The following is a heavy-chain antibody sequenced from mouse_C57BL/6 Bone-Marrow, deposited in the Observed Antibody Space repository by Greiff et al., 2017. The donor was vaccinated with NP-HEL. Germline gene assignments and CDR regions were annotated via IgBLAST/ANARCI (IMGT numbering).Heavy chain of an antibody. CDR1: GYTFTSYG. J-gene: IGHJ4*01. V-gene: IGHV1-81*01. CDR2: IYPRSGNT. Sequence: VKLQQSGAELARPGASVKLSCKASGYTFTSYGISWVKQRTGQGLEWIGEIYPRSGNTYYNEKFKGKATLTADKSSSTAYMELRSLTSEDSAVYFCARGGEDCYAMDYWGQGTSVTVSS. D-gene: IGHD2-13*01. CDR3: ARGGEDCYAMDY.